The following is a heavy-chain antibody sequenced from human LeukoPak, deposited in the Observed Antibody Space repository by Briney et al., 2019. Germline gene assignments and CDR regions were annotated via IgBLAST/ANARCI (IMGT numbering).Heavy chain of an antibody. CDR1: GGSISSGSYY. V-gene: IGHV4-61*02. D-gene: IGHD1-26*01. CDR3: ARDQVGATEWFDP. J-gene: IGHJ5*02. Sequence: PSETLSLTCTVSGGSISSGSYYWSWIRQPAGKGLEWIGRIYTSGSTNYNPSLKSRVTMSVDTSKNQFSLKLSSVTAADTAVYYCARDQVGATEWFDPWGQGTLVTVSS. CDR2: IYTSGST.